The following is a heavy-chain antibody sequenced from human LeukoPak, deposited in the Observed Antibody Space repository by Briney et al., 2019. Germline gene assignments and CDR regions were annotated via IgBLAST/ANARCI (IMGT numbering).Heavy chain of an antibody. V-gene: IGHV3-30*04. D-gene: IGHD5-12*01. CDR2: ISYDGSNK. CDR3: ARDQLAYSGYDTLFDY. Sequence: GRSLRLSCAASGFTFNSYALHWVRQAPGKGLEWVAVISYDGSNKYYADSVKGRFTISRDNSKNTLYLQLNSLRPEDTAVYYCARDQLAYSGYDTLFDYWGQGTLVTVSS. CDR1: GFTFNSYA. J-gene: IGHJ4*02.